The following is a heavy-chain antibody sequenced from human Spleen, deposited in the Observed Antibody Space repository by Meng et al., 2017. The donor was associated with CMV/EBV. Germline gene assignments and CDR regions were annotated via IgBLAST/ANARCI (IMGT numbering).Heavy chain of an antibody. CDR2: IKEDGSEE. CDR3: ARDANWGSGGNYYYYGMDV. Sequence: GESLKISCTASGFTFSNYWMTWVRQAPGKGLEWVANIKEDGSEEYYVDSVKGRFTISRDNAKNSLYLQMNSLRAEDTAVYYCARDANWGSGGNYYYYGMDVWGQGTTVTVSS. CDR1: GFTFSNYW. J-gene: IGHJ6*02. D-gene: IGHD7-27*01. V-gene: IGHV3-7*01.